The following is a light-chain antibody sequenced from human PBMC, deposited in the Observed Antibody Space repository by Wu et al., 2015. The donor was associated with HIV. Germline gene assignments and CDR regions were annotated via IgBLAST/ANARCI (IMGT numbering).Light chain of an antibody. V-gene: IGKV3-11*01. CDR2: DAS. J-gene: IGKJ5*01. CDR3: QQHNKWPLT. CDR1: QSISFN. Sequence: IVMTQSPATLSVSPGGRVTLSCRASQSISFNLAWYQQKPGQAPRLLIYDASTRATGIPARFSGSGSVTDFTLTISSLEPEDFAVYYCQQHNKWPLTFGQGTRLEIK.